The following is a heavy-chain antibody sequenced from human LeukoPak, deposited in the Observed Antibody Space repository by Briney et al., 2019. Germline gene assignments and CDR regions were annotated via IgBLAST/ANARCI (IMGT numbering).Heavy chain of an antibody. J-gene: IGHJ5*02. Sequence: ASVKVSCKASGFTFTSYDIIWVRQATGQGLEWMGWMNPNNGNTGYAQKFQGRVTMTRDTSISTAYMELRSLRSEDTAVYYCVRDGEGVAISVNYWFDPWGQGTLVTVSS. D-gene: IGHD3-10*01. CDR3: VRDGEGVAISVNYWFDP. CDR2: MNPNNGNT. V-gene: IGHV1-8*01. CDR1: GFTFTSYD.